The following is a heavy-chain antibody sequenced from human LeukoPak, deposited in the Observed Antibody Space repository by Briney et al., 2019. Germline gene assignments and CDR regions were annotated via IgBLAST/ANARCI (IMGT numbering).Heavy chain of an antibody. CDR3: SSYCSEGTCYGYFHH. CDR1: GFTSPPSE. Sequence: PGGALLLSFSASGFTSPPSELNWGRPAPGKGREWVSYISHTGSLTYYSDSVKGRFTISRDNAKNFLYLQMNSLRVEDTGIYYCSSYCSEGTCYGYFHHWGQGTLVSVSS. D-gene: IGHD2-15*01. J-gene: IGHJ1*01. CDR2: ISHTGSLT. V-gene: IGHV3-48*03.